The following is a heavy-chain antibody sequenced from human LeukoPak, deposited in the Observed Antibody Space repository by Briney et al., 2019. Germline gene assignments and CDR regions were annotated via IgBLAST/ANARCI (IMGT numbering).Heavy chain of an antibody. CDR3: AKGVVVAPDVTPFDY. CDR1: GLTFNNYA. CDR2: ISGHGAGK. J-gene: IGHJ4*02. D-gene: IGHD2-2*01. Sequence: PGGSLRLSCAVSGLTFNNYAMSWVRQAPGKGLEWVSGISGHGAGKYYADSVKGRFTISRDNSKNTLYLQMNSLRAEDTAVYYCAKGVVVAPDVTPFDYWGQGTLVTVSS. V-gene: IGHV3-23*01.